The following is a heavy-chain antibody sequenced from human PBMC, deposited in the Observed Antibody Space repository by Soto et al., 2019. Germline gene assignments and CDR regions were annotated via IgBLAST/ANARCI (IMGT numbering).Heavy chain of an antibody. CDR2: ISGSGGST. Sequence: GGSLRLSCAASGFTFSSYAMSWVRQAPGKGLEWVSAISGSGGSTYYADSVKGRFTISRDNSKNTLYLQMNSLRAEDTAVYYCAKDGPTYYYDSSGYYPGAFDIWGQGTMVTVSS. D-gene: IGHD3-22*01. CDR1: GFTFSSYA. J-gene: IGHJ3*02. CDR3: AKDGPTYYYDSSGYYPGAFDI. V-gene: IGHV3-23*01.